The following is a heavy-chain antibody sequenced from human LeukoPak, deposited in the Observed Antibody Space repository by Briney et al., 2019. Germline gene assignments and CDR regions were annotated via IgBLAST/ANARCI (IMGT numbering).Heavy chain of an antibody. J-gene: IGHJ5*02. CDR3: ARGPRFGELLWHWFDP. V-gene: IGHV4-39*01. D-gene: IGHD3-10*01. Sequence: SETLSLTCTVSGGSIRTTSYYWGWVRQPPGKGLEWNGSVYYSGSTYYNPSLKSRVTISIDTSKNQFSLKLTSMTAADTAVYYCARGPRFGELLWHWFDPWGQGTLVTVSS. CDR2: VYYSGST. CDR1: GGSIRTTSYY.